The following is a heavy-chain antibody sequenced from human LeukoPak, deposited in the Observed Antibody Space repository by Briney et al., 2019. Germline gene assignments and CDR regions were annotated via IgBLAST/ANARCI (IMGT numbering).Heavy chain of an antibody. D-gene: IGHD2-2*01. CDR2: ISGSGGST. J-gene: IGHJ6*03. CDR1: GFTFSSYA. Sequence: GGSLRLSCAASGFTFSSYAMSWVRQAPGKGLEWVSAISGSGGSTYYADSVKGRFTISRDNSKNTLYLQMNSLRAEDTAVYYCASQGYCSSTSCYLPYYYYYYMDVWGKGTTVTVSS. CDR3: ASQGYCSSTSCYLPYYYYYYMDV. V-gene: IGHV3-23*01.